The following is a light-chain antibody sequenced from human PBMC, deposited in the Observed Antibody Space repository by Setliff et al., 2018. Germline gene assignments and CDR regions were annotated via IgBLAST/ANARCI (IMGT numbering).Light chain of an antibody. Sequence: QSVLTQPASVSGSPGQSITISCNGTSSDIGTYDCVSWYQHHPGNAPKLIIYDVTYRPSGVSARFSGSKSANTASLTISGLQSDDECDYFCSLCMGESTLLVGGGTK. CDR3: SLCMGESTLL. V-gene: IGLV2-14*01. CDR2: DVT. CDR1: SSDIGTYDC. J-gene: IGLJ2*01.